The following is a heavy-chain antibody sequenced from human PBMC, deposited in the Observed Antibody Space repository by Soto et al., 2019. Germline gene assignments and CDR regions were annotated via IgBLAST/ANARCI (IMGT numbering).Heavy chain of an antibody. CDR1: GYAFTTYG. J-gene: IGHJ4*02. D-gene: IGHD1-1*01. V-gene: IGHV1-18*01. CDR3: ARGRYVDY. CDR2: ISAHNGNT. Sequence: QGHLVQSGAAVKKPGASVKVSCQASGYAFTTYGITWVRKAPGQGLEWMGWISAHNGNTNYAQKLQGRVTVTRDTSTSTAYMELRSLRSDDTAVYYCARGRYVDYWGQGALVTVSS.